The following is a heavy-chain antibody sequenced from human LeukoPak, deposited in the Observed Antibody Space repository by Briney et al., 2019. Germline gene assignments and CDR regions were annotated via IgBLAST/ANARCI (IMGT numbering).Heavy chain of an antibody. CDR2: ISGSGAST. J-gene: IGHJ4*02. Sequence: PGGSLRLFCAASGYTFSSYAMTWVRQAPGKGLEWVSGISGSGASTYYADPVKGRFSISRDNSRNTLYLQMNSLRAEDTAVYFCAKGGPYSSGYPYDYWGQGTLVSVSS. CDR1: GYTFSSYA. D-gene: IGHD3-22*01. CDR3: AKGGPYSSGYPYDY. V-gene: IGHV3-23*01.